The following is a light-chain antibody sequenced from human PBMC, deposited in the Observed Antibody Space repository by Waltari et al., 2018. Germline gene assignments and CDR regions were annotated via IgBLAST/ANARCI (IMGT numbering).Light chain of an antibody. CDR1: QSVTRA. CDR2: GAS. CDR3: QHYLRLPVT. Sequence: EIVLTQSPGTLSLSPGESATLSCRTSQSVTRALAWYQQKPGQAPRLRIYGASNRATGIPDRFSGSGSGTDVSLTISSLEPEDFAVYYCQHYLRLPVTFGQGTKVEVK. J-gene: IGKJ1*01. V-gene: IGKV3-20*01.